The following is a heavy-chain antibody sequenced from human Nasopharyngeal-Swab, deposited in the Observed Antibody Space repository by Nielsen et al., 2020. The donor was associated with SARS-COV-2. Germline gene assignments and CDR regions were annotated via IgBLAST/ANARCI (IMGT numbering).Heavy chain of an antibody. V-gene: IGHV6-1*01. Sequence: WIRQSPSRGLEGLGRTYYRSKWYNDYAVSVKSRITINPDTSKNQFSLHLNSVNPEETAVYYCARARGAYGDYYYYYYTDVWGKGTTVTVSS. CDR3: ARARGAYGDYYYYYYTDV. CDR2: TYYRSKWYN. D-gene: IGHD4-17*01. J-gene: IGHJ6*03.